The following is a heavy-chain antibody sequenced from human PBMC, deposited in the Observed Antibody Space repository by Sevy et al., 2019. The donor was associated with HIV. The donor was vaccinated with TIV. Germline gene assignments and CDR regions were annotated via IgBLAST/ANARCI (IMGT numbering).Heavy chain of an antibody. J-gene: IGHJ4*02. CDR1: GYTLTKLS. Sequence: ASVKVSCKVSGYTLTKLSMHWVRQAPGKGLEWMGSFDPEDGETLYAQKLQGRVIMTEDTSTDTAYMEVNSLRSEDTAVYYCATTKDYYENSGCPVDYWGQGTLVTVSS. V-gene: IGHV1-24*01. CDR3: ATTKDYYENSGCPVDY. D-gene: IGHD3-22*01. CDR2: FDPEDGET.